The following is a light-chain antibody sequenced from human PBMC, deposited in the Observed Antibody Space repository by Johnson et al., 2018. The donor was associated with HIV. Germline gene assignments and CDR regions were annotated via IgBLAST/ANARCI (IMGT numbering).Light chain of an antibody. Sequence: QPVLTQPPSVSAAPGQKVTISCSGSSSNIGNHYVSWYQHLPGTAPKLLIYENDKRPSDLPDRFYGSKSGTSATLGITGLQPGDGADYYCGVWDASLSPHYVFGTGTTITVL. CDR3: GVWDASLSPHYV. CDR1: SSNIGNHY. CDR2: END. J-gene: IGLJ1*01. V-gene: IGLV1-51*02.